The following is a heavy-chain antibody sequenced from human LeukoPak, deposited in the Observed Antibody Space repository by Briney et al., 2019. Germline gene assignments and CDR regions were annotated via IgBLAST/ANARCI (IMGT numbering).Heavy chain of an antibody. Sequence: ASVKVSCKASGGTFSSYAISWVRQAPGQGLEWMGGIIPIFGTANYAQKFQGRVTITADESTSTAYMELSSPRSEDTAVYYCATVRGPDAFDIWGQGTMVTVSS. V-gene: IGHV1-69*01. CDR1: GGTFSSYA. CDR3: ATVRGPDAFDI. CDR2: IIPIFGTA. J-gene: IGHJ3*02.